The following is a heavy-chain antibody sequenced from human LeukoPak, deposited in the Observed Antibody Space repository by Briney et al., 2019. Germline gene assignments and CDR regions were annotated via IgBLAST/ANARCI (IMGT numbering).Heavy chain of an antibody. Sequence: PGGSLRLSCAASGFTFSSYAMSWVRQAPGKGLEWVSAISGSGGSTYYADSVKGRFTISRDNSKNTLYLHMNSLRAEDTAVYYCAKAPMIVVTNKWFDPWGQGTLVTVSS. CDR2: ISGSGGST. CDR1: GFTFSSYA. D-gene: IGHD3-22*01. V-gene: IGHV3-23*01. J-gene: IGHJ5*02. CDR3: AKAPMIVVTNKWFDP.